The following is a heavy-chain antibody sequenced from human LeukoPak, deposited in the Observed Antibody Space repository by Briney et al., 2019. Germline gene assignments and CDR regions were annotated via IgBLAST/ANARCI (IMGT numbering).Heavy chain of an antibody. CDR2: IYYSGST. CDR3: ARGTMRDDAFDI. J-gene: IGHJ3*02. CDR1: GGSISSSSYY. Sequence: ASETLSLTCTVSGGSISSSSYYWGWIRQPPGKGLEWIGSIYYSGSTYYNPSFKSRVTISVDTSKNQFSLKLSSVTAADTAVYYCARGTMRDDAFDIWGQGTMVTVSS. V-gene: IGHV4-39*07. D-gene: IGHD3-22*01.